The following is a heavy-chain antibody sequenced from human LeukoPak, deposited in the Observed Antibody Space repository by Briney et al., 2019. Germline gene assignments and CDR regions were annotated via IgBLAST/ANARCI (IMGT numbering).Heavy chain of an antibody. CDR1: GRSFSVYY. Sequence: PSETLSLTCALYGRSFSVYYWSWIRQPPGKGLEWIGEINHSGSTNYNPSLKSRVTISVDTSKNQFSLKLSAVTAADTAVYYCARVGYCSSTSCYVGDYWGQGTLVTVSS. D-gene: IGHD2-2*01. CDR2: INHSGST. V-gene: IGHV4-34*01. CDR3: ARVGYCSSTSCYVGDY. J-gene: IGHJ4*02.